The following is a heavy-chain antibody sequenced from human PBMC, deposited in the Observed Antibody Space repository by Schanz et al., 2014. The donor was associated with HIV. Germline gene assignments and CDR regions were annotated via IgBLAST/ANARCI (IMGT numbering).Heavy chain of an antibody. D-gene: IGHD6-19*01. V-gene: IGHV1-69*06. J-gene: IGHJ4*02. CDR1: GGTFSIYA. Sequence: QVQLVQSGAEVKKPGSSVKVSCKASGGTFSIYAISWVRQAPGQGLEWMGGIIPIFGTANYAQKFQGRVTLTRDKSLPTAFMELTTLRSDDTALYYCAIPSSGWSTFDYWGQGTLVTVSS. CDR2: IIPIFGTA. CDR3: AIPSSGWSTFDY.